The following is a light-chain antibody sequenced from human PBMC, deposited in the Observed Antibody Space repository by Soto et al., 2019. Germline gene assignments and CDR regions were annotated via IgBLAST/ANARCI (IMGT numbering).Light chain of an antibody. CDR3: CAYAGL. CDR1: NSDVGTYEY. Sequence: QSALTQPRSVSGSPGQSVTISCTGTNSDVGTYEYVSWYQQYPGKAPKLMLYDVTQRPSGVPDRFSGSKSGNTASLTISGLQAEDEADYYCCAYAGLFGGGTKLTVL. CDR2: DVT. V-gene: IGLV2-11*01. J-gene: IGLJ2*01.